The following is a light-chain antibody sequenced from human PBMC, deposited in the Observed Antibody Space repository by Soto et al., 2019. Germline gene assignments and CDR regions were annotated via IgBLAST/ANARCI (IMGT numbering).Light chain of an antibody. CDR3: QQYNNWLWT. CDR1: QSVSSSY. J-gene: IGKJ1*01. V-gene: IGKV3-15*01. Sequence: EIVLTQSPGPLSLSPGERATLSCRASQSVSSSYLAWYQQKPGQAPRLLIYGASTRATGIPARFSGSGSGTEFTLTISSLQSEDFAVYYCQQYNNWLWTLGQGTKVDIK. CDR2: GAS.